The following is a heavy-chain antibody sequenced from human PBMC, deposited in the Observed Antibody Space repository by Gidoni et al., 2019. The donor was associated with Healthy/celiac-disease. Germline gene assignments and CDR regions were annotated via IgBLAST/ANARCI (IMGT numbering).Heavy chain of an antibody. J-gene: IGHJ5*02. V-gene: IGHV1-2*02. CDR3: ARESVGGYGDHGWFDP. Sequence: QVQLVQSGAEVKKPGGSVKVSCKASGYTFTGYYMHWVRQAPGQGLEWMGWINPNSGGTNYAQKFQGRVTMTRDTSISTAYMELSRLRSDDTAVYYCARESVGGYGDHGWFDPWGQGTLVTVSS. D-gene: IGHD4-17*01. CDR2: INPNSGGT. CDR1: GYTFTGYY.